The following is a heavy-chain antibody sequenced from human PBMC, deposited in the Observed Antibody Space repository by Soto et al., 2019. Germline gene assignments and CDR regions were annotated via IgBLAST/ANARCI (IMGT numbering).Heavy chain of an antibody. V-gene: IGHV1-2*02. CDR2: INPKGGRT. CDR3: GRGRAPXXXXDY. J-gene: IGHJ4*02. Sequence: QVQLVQSGAEVKKPGASVKVSCKASGNIFTDYYMHWVRQAPGQGLEWLGWINPKGGRTHFAQKFQGRVTMTWDTSISTGYMHLSSLTSDDTALYFCGRGRAPXXXXDYWGQGTQVTVSS. CDR1: GNIFTDYY.